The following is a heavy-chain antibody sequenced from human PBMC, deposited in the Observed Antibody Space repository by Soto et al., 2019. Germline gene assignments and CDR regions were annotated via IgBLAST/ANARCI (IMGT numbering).Heavy chain of an antibody. Sequence: SVKVSCKASGGTFSSYAISWVRQAPGQGLEWMGGIIPIFGTANYAQKFQGRVTITADESTSTAYMELSSLRSEDTAVYYCARGLHGSGSYYLFYYGMDVWGQGTTVTVSS. CDR1: GGTFSSYA. V-gene: IGHV1-69*13. J-gene: IGHJ6*02. D-gene: IGHD3-10*01. CDR2: IIPIFGTA. CDR3: ARGLHGSGSYYLFYYGMDV.